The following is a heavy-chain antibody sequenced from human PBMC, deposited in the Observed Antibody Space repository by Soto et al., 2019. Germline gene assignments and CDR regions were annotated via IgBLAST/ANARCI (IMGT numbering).Heavy chain of an antibody. V-gene: IGHV4-59*01. CDR3: ARDLWGYCGADCYPLDV. D-gene: IGHD2-21*02. J-gene: IGHJ6*02. Sequence: QVRLQESGPGLVKPSETLSLTCTVSGGSISSYYWSWIRQPPGKGLEGIGYMYNTGSTIYNPSLKSAVTLSVDSSKNQFSLKLSSVTAADTAVYYCARDLWGYCGADCYPLDVWGQGTTVTVSS. CDR1: GGSISSYY. CDR2: MYNTGST.